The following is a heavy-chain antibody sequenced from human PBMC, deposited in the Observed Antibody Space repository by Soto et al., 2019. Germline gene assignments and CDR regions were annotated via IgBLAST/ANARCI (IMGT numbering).Heavy chain of an antibody. D-gene: IGHD1-26*01. CDR3: ARLLTEGATFREDAFDL. CDR1: RYTFTSHG. CDR2: ISTFNGKT. Sequence: QVQLVQSGGDVKTPVASVKVSCTTFRYTFTSHGIAWVRQAPGQGLEWMGWISTFNGKTDYAQKFQGRVTMTADTLTSTVHMELRSLRSDDTAVYYCARLLTEGATFREDAFDLWGQGTKVTVSS. J-gene: IGHJ3*01. V-gene: IGHV1-18*01.